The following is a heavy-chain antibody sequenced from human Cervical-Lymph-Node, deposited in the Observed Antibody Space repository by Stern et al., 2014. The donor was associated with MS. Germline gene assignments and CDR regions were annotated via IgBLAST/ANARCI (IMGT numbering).Heavy chain of an antibody. D-gene: IGHD3-10*01. CDR2: ISGSVGNT. CDR3: AKVWRGSGSYYNEDY. J-gene: IGHJ4*02. V-gene: IGHV3-23*04. CDR1: GLTFSSYA. Sequence: DVQLVESGGGLVQPGGSLRLSCAASGLTFSSYAMSWVRQAPGQGLGWVSGISGSVGNTYHVDSVIGRFTSARDNSKNSLYLQMNSLRAEYTAVYYCAKVWRGSGSYYNEDYWGQGTLVTVSS.